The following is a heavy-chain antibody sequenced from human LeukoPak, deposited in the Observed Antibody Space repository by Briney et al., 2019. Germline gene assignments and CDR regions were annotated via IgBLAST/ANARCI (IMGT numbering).Heavy chain of an antibody. Sequence: GGSLRLSCAASGFTFSSYAMHWVRRAPGKGLEWVAVISYDGSNKYYADSVKGRFTISRDNSKNTLYLQMNSLRAEDTAVYYCARDPSRLRGYSNFDYWGQGTLVTVSS. CDR1: GFTFSSYA. V-gene: IGHV3-30*04. J-gene: IGHJ4*02. CDR2: ISYDGSNK. D-gene: IGHD4-11*01. CDR3: ARDPSRLRGYSNFDY.